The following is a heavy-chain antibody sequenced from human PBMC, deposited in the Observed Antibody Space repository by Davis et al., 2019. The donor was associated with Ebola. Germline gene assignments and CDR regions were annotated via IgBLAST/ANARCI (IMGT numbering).Heavy chain of an antibody. D-gene: IGHD6-25*01. CDR2: ITGSADLT. CDR1: GFTFSSYS. J-gene: IGHJ6*02. CDR3: TYTYSSGEDV. V-gene: IGHV3-23*01. Sequence: GESLKISCAASGFTFSSYSMNWVRQAPGKGLEWVSTITGSADLTHYADSVKGRFTVSRDNPKNTLYLQMYSLRAEDTAVYYCTYTYSSGEDVWGQGTTVTVSS.